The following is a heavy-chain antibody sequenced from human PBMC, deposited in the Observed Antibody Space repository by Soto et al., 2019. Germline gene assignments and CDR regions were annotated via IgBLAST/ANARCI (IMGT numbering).Heavy chain of an antibody. Sequence: SVKVSCKASGGTFSSYAISWVRQAPGQGLEWMGGIIPIFGTANYAQKFQGRVTITADESTSTAYMELSSLRSEDTAVYYCARDEPESVVAATSGLDYWGQGTLVTVSS. CDR1: GGTFSSYA. CDR3: ARDEPESVVAATSGLDY. CDR2: IIPIFGTA. V-gene: IGHV1-69*13. J-gene: IGHJ4*02. D-gene: IGHD2-15*01.